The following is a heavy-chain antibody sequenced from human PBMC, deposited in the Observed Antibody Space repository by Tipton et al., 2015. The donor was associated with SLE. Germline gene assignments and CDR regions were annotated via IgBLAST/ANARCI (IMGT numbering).Heavy chain of an antibody. V-gene: IGHV4-39*02. Sequence: TLSLTCSVSGDSVSSNSHYWGWIRQPPGKGLDWIGRVYYRGGTYYNTSLGSRVTISLDTSKNHFSLKLSSLTAADTAVYYCARGGGVMSDRWFDPCAQGTLVSVSS. CDR3: ARGGGVMSDRWFDP. D-gene: IGHD3-16*01. J-gene: IGHJ5*02. CDR2: VYYRGGT. CDR1: GDSVSSNSHY.